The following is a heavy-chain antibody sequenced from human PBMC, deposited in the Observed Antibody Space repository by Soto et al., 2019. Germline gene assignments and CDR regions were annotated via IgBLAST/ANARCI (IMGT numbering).Heavy chain of an antibody. CDR3: AREWDFIAAAGTTPDLIDP. J-gene: IGHJ5*02. CDR2: IYHSGNT. Sequence: ETLSLTCAVSGDSISSGAWWSWVRQSPGKGLQWIGEIYHSGNTRNNPSLKSRVTMSVDKSNNQFSLNLMSVTAADTATYYCAREWDFIAAAGTTPDLIDPWRQGTLVTVSS. CDR1: GDSISSGAW. V-gene: IGHV4-4*02. D-gene: IGHD6-13*01.